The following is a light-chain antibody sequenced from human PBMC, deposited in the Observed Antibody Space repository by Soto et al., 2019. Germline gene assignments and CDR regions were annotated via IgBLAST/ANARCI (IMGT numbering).Light chain of an antibody. Sequence: QSVLTQPPSVSGAPGQRVTISCTGSSSNIGAGYDVHWYQQLPGTAPKLLIYGNSNRPSGVPDRFSGSKSGTSASLAITGLQAEDEADYYCQPYDSSLSGSVFGGGPKVTVL. V-gene: IGLV1-40*01. CDR2: GNS. CDR1: SSNIGAGYD. J-gene: IGLJ2*01. CDR3: QPYDSSLSGSV.